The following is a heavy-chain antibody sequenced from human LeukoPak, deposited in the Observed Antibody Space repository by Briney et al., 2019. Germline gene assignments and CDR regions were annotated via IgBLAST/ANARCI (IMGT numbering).Heavy chain of an antibody. J-gene: IGHJ4*02. Sequence: GGSLRLSCAASGFTFSSYGMHWVRQAPGKGLEWVAVISYDGSNKYYADSVKGRFTISRDNSKNTPYLQMNSLRAEDTAVYYCAKASQGLWFGELPDYWGQGTLVTVSS. CDR3: AKASQGLWFGELPDY. D-gene: IGHD3-10*01. CDR2: ISYDGSNK. CDR1: GFTFSSYG. V-gene: IGHV3-30*18.